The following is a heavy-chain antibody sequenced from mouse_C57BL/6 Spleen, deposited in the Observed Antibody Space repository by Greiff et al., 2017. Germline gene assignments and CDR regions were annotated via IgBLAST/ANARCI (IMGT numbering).Heavy chain of an antibody. CDR1: GYTFTSYW. Sequence: QVQLQQPGAELAKPGASVKLSCKASGYTFTSYWMHWVKQRPGQGLEWIGYINPSSGYTKYNQKFKDKATLTADKASSTAYMQLSSLTSEDSAVYYCAGGYDGFAYWGQGTLLTVSA. J-gene: IGHJ3*01. V-gene: IGHV1-7*01. D-gene: IGHD2-2*01. CDR3: AGGYDGFAY. CDR2: INPSSGYT.